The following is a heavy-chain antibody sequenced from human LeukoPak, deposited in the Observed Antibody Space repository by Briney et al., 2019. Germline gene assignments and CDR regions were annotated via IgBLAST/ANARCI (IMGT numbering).Heavy chain of an antibody. Sequence: SETLSLTCTVSGGSISSYYWSWIRQPPGKGLEWIGYIYYSGSTNYNPSLKSRVTISVDTSKKQFSLKLSSVTAADTAVYYCASICSSTSCYDGGYWGQGTLVTVSS. V-gene: IGHV4-59*01. D-gene: IGHD2-2*01. CDR1: GGSISSYY. CDR3: ASICSSTSCYDGGY. CDR2: IYYSGST. J-gene: IGHJ4*02.